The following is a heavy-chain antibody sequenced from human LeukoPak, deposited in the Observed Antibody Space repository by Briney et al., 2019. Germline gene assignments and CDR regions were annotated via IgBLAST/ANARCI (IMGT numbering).Heavy chain of an antibody. CDR3: ARGVLDYDILTGYYKDWYFDL. V-gene: IGHV3-33*01. CDR1: GFTFSSYG. J-gene: IGHJ2*01. CDR2: IWYDGSNK. Sequence: GGSLRLSCAASGFTFSSYGMHWVRQAPGKGLEWVAVIWYDGSNKYYADSVKGRFTISRDNSKNTLYLQMNSLRAEDTAVYYCARGVLDYDILTGYYKDWYFDLWGRGTLVTVSS. D-gene: IGHD3-9*01.